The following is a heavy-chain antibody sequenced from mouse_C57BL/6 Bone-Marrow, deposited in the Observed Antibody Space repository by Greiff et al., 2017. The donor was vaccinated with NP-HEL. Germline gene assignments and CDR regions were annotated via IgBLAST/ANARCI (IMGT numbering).Heavy chain of an antibody. V-gene: IGHV1-55*01. CDR1: GYTFTSYW. CDR2: IYPGSGST. Sequence: QVQLQQPGAELVKPGASVKMSCKASGYTFTSYWITWVKQRPGQGLEWIGDIYPGSGSTNYNEKFKSKATLTVDTSSSTAYMQLSSLTSEDSAVYYCARGTTVVATPYWYFDVWGTGTTGTVSS. J-gene: IGHJ1*03. CDR3: ARGTTVVATPYWYFDV. D-gene: IGHD1-1*01.